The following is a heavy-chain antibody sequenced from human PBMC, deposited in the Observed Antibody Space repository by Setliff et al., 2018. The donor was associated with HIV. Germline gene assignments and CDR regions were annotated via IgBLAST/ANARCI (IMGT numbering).Heavy chain of an antibody. J-gene: IGHJ4*02. CDR2: IKQDGRDK. CDR3: VRATVYLPHY. V-gene: IGHV3-7*01. D-gene: IGHD2-8*01. CDR1: GFPFSSFW. Sequence: GGSLRLSCEASGFPFSSFWMSWVRQAPGKGLEWVANIKQDGRDKYYVDSVKDRFTISRDNTRMSLYLQMNSLRAEDTAVYYCVRATVYLPHYWGQGTLVTVSS.